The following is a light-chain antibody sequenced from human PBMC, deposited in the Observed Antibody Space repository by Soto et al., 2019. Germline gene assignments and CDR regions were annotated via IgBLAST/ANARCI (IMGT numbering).Light chain of an antibody. V-gene: IGKV1-5*01. J-gene: IGKJ1*01. CDR3: QQYHSYWT. CDR2: HAS. CDR1: QSISNW. Sequence: DIHLTQPHSTLSASVGNRLTITCRASQSISNWLAWYQQKPGTAPKLLIYHASTLESGVPQRLSGSGSVTEFTLTISSLQTDDFSTYYCQQYHSYWTFGQGTKVDVK.